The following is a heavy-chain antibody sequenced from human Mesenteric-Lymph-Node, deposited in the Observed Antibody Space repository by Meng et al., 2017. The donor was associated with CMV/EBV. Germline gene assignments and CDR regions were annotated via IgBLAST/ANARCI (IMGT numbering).Heavy chain of an antibody. V-gene: IGHV3-21*04. CDR3: TRHYSLHDPFDF. Sequence: GESLKISCAASGFTFSSYSMNWVRQAPGKGLEWVSSVSSRRGDTYYPDSVEGRFTISRDDSDEMLYLQMKALRREDTAVYFCTRHYSLHDPFDFWGRGTLVTVSS. CDR2: VSSRRGDT. D-gene: IGHD2-15*01. CDR1: GFTFSSYS. J-gene: IGHJ4*02.